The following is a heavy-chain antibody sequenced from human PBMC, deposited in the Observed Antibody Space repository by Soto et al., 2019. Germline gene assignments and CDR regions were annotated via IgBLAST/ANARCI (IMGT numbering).Heavy chain of an antibody. CDR3: AHKPYQLLYRNAFDI. CDR1: GFSLSTSGVG. D-gene: IGHD2-2*02. CDR2: IYWDDDK. Sequence: QITLKESGPTLVKPTQTLTLTCTFSGFSLSTSGVGVGWIRQPPGKALEWLALIYWDDDKRYSPSLKSRLTITKDTSNNQVVLRMTNMDPVDTATYYCAHKPYQLLYRNAFDIWGQGTMVTVSS. V-gene: IGHV2-5*02. J-gene: IGHJ3*02.